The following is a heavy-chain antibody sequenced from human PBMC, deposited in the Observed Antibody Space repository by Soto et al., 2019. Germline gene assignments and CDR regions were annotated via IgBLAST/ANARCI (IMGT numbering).Heavy chain of an antibody. D-gene: IGHD3-16*02. V-gene: IGHV3-48*03. CDR1: GVTFGSYE. CDR3: VLSIRG. Sequence: EVQLVESGGGLVQPGGSLRLSCAASGVTFGSYEMNWVRQAPGKGLEWLSYISTSGSDIYYADSVKVRFTISRDNAKSSLYLQMSSLRAEDTAVYYCVLSIRGWGQGALVTVSS. CDR2: ISTSGSDI. J-gene: IGHJ4*02.